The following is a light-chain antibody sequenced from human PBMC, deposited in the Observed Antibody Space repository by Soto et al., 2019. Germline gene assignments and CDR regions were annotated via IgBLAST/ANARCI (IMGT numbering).Light chain of an antibody. V-gene: IGLV2-23*01. CDR2: EAI. Sequence: QSVLTQPPSASGTPGQRVTISCSGTSSNIGGYNVVSWYQQHPGKAPKVIIYEAIKRPSGVSNRFSGSISGTTASLTISGLQADDEADYYCCSYVGATTYVFGSGTKLTVL. CDR3: CSYVGATTYV. J-gene: IGLJ1*01. CDR1: SSNIGGYNV.